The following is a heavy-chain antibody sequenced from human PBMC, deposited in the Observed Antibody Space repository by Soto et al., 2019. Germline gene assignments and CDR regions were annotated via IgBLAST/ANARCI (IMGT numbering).Heavy chain of an antibody. V-gene: IGHV3-23*01. CDR2: ISGSGGST. Sequence: GGSLRLSCAASGFTFSSYAMSWVRQAPGKGLEWVSAISGSGGSTYYADSVKDRFTISRDNSKNTLYLQMNSLRAEDTAVYYCAKEEVSGYSYGYFDYWGQGTLVTVSS. CDR3: AKEEVSGYSYGYFDY. J-gene: IGHJ4*02. CDR1: GFTFSSYA. D-gene: IGHD5-18*01.